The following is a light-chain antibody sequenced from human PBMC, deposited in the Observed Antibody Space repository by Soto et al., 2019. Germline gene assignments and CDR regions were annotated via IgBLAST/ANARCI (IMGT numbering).Light chain of an antibody. CDR1: QSVGIY. V-gene: IGKV3-11*01. Sequence: EIVLTQSPATLSLSPGERATLSCRACQSVGIYLGWYQQRPGQAPRLLIYDASKRAAGIPARFSGSGSGTDFTLTINSLEPEDFATYYCKHRSTWPRAFGQGTRLEIQ. J-gene: IGKJ5*01. CDR2: DAS. CDR3: KHRSTWPRA.